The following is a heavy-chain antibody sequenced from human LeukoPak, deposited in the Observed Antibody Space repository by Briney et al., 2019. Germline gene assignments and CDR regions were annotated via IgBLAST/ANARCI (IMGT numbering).Heavy chain of an antibody. CDR3: AREAISYYYDSSGPAGYFQH. CDR1: GGSISSGGYS. D-gene: IGHD3-22*01. Sequence: PSETLSLTCTVSGGSISSGGYSWSWIRQHPGKGLEWIGYIYYSASTYYNPSLKSRVTISVDTSKNQFSLKLSSVTAADTAVYYCAREAISYYYDSSGPAGYFQHWGQGTLVTVSS. J-gene: IGHJ1*01. CDR2: IYYSAST. V-gene: IGHV4-31*03.